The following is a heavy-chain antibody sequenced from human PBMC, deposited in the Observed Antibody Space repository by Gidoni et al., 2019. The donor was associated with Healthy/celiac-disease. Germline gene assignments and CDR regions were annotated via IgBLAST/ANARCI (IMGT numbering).Heavy chain of an antibody. D-gene: IGHD5-12*01. CDR2: IWYDGSNK. V-gene: IGHV3-33*01. CDR1: GFPFSSPR. J-gene: IGHJ6*02. CDR3: ARDDFPSIVATMSYYYYGMDV. Sequence: QVQLVESGGGVVQPGRSLRPACAASGFPFSSPRMPWVLKAQGKGLGWVAVIWYDGSNKYYADAVKGRFTIARDNSKNTLYLQMNSLRAEDTAVYYCARDDFPSIVATMSYYYYGMDVWGQGTTVTVSS.